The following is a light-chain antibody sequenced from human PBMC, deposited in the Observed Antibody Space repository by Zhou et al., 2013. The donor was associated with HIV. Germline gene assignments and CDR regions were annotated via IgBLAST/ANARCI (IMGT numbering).Light chain of an antibody. CDR3: QQYVSSPRT. CDR1: QSVSSSY. J-gene: IGKJ1*01. V-gene: IGKV3-20*01. CDR2: GGS. Sequence: EIVLTQSPGTLSLSPGERATLSCRASQSVSSSYLAWYQQKPGQAPRLLIYGGSSRATGVPDRFSGSGSGTDFTLTISRLEPEDFAVYYCQQYVSSPRTFGQGTKVEIK.